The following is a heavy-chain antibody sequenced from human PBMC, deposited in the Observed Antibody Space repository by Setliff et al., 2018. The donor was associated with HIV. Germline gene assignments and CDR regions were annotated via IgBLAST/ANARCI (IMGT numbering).Heavy chain of an antibody. Sequence: ETLSLTCTVSDGPINNYWWNWIRQSPGKGLEWIGFGHHSGTFSYNPSLNSRFTISIDTSKNQFSLKATSVTAEDTAVYYCARDNTSPGIRKYFDPWGQGTLVTVSS. CDR2: GHHSGTF. CDR3: ARDNTSPGIRKYFDP. D-gene: IGHD2-2*01. CDR1: DGPINNYW. J-gene: IGHJ5*02. V-gene: IGHV4-59*12.